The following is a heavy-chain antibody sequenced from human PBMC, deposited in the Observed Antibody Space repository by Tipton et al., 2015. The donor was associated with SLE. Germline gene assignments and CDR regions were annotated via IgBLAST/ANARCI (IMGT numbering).Heavy chain of an antibody. V-gene: IGHV3-53*05. J-gene: IGHJ3*02. CDR3: ARDLSGYATTAFDM. Sequence: SLRLSCEASGFTFSTYGMSWIRQAPGKGLEWVSVMYTGGSTYSADSVKGRLTISRDNSKNMLYLEMNNLRTDDTAVYYCARDLSGYATTAFDMWGQGTMVIVSS. CDR1: GFTFSTYG. CDR2: MYTGGST. D-gene: IGHD5-12*01.